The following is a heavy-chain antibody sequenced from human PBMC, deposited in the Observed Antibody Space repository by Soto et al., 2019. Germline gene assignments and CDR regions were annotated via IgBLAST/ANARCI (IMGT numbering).Heavy chain of an antibody. CDR3: ATGSRFGELSGFDAFDI. J-gene: IGHJ3*02. CDR1: GYSFTSYW. V-gene: IGHV5-51*04. CDR2: IYPGDSDT. Sequence: EVQLVQSGAEVKKPGESLKISCKGSGYSFTSYWIGWVRQMPGKGLEWMGIIYPGDSDTRYSPSFQGQVTISDDKPISTAYRQWGSLNASDTAMYYCATGSRFGELSGFDAFDIWGQGTMVTVSS. D-gene: IGHD3-10*01.